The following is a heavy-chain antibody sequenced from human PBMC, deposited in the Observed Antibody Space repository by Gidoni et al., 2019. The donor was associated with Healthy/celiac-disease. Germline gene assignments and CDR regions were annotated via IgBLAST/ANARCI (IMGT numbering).Heavy chain of an antibody. V-gene: IGHV3-33*01. D-gene: IGHD3-10*01. CDR3: ARDSGSPGGDFDY. Sequence: QVQLVESGGGVVQPGRSLRLSCAASGFTFSSYGMHWVRQAPGKGLEWVAVIWYDGSNKYYADSVKGRFTISRDNSKNTLYLQMNSLRAEDTAVYYCARDSGSPGGDFDYWGQGTLVTVSS. CDR2: IWYDGSNK. J-gene: IGHJ4*02. CDR1: GFTFSSYG.